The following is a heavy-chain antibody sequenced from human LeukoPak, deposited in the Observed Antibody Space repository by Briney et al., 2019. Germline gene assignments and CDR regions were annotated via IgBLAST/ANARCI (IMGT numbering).Heavy chain of an antibody. D-gene: IGHD2-2*01. V-gene: IGHV3-23*01. Sequence: GGSLRLSCAASGFTFSSSAMSWVRQVPGRGLEWVSGISASGGSTYYADSVRGRFTISRDNSKNTLYLQMNSLRVDDTAVYYCVRGPGRSSASLIWGQGTMVTVSS. CDR2: ISASGGST. CDR1: GFTFSSSA. CDR3: VRGPGRSSASLI. J-gene: IGHJ3*02.